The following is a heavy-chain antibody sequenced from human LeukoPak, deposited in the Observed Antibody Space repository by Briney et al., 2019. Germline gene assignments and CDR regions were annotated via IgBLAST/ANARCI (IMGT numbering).Heavy chain of an antibody. CDR2: IRDSGST. D-gene: IGHD3-22*01. CDR3: ARGTDSSKVAY. Sequence: SETLSLTCTVSAVSFNNDQYWTWIGPTPGKGLQWVGCIRDSGSTHYNPSLESRVTISLDTPMNQFSLRLSSVTAADTAVYYCARGTDSSKVAYWGQGTLVTVSS. V-gene: IGHV4-59*11. J-gene: IGHJ4*02. CDR1: AVSFNNDQY.